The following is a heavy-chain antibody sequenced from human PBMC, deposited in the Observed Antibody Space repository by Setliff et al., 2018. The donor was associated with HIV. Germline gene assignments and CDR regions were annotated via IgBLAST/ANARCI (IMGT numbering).Heavy chain of an antibody. CDR3: ARRSDNYYDNSGYYYGAYFYY. CDR1: GYSIRSGYY. Sequence: PSETLSLTCAVSGYSIRSGYYWGWIRQPPGKGLEWIGSIYHSGSTNYNPSLKSRVTISVDTSKNQFSLKLSSVTAADTAVYYCARRSDNYYDNSGYYYGAYFYYWGQGTLVTVSS. CDR2: IYHSGST. V-gene: IGHV4-38-2*01. D-gene: IGHD3-22*01. J-gene: IGHJ4*02.